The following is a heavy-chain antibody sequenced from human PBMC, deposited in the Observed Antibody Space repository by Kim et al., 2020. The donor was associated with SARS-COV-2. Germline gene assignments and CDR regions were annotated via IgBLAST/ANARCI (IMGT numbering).Heavy chain of an antibody. Sequence: SETLSLTCSVSGYSIASGYYWGWVRQPPGKGLESIGRIFRRGNTDYNPSLKSRLTISLDSSRNQFSLHLTSMTPTDTAIYYCANWRGSHWAYWGPGTRGT. J-gene: IGHJ4*02. CDR1: GYSIASGYY. D-gene: IGHD1-26*01. CDR2: IFRRGNT. V-gene: IGHV4-38-2*01. CDR3: ANWRGSHWAY.